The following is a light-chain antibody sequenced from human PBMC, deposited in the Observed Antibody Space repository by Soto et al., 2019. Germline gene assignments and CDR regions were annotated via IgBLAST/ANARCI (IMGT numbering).Light chain of an antibody. CDR2: LNGDGSH. V-gene: IGLV4-69*01. CDR3: QTWVTGIQV. CDR1: SGHSNYA. J-gene: IGLJ2*01. Sequence: QLVLTQSPSASASLGASVKLTCTLSSGHSNYAIAWHQQQPEKGPRYLMKLNGDGSHNKGDGIPDRFSGSSSGAERYLTISSLQSEDEADYYCQTWVTGIQVFGGGTKFTVL.